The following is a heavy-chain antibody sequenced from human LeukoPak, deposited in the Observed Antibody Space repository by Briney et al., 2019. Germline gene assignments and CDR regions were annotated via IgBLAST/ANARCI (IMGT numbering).Heavy chain of an antibody. D-gene: IGHD3-22*01. Sequence: GGSLRLSCAVSGITLSNYGMSWVRQAPGKGLEWVAGISGSGGSTNYADSVKGRFTISRDNRKNTLYLQMNSLRVEDTALYFCAKRGVVIRVILVGFHKEAYYFDSWGQGALVTVSS. J-gene: IGHJ4*02. V-gene: IGHV3-23*01. CDR2: ISGSGGST. CDR1: GITLSNYG. CDR3: AKRGVVIRVILVGFHKEAYYFDS.